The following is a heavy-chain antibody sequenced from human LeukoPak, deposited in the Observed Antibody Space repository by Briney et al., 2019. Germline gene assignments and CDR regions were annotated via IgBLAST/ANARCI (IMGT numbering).Heavy chain of an antibody. D-gene: IGHD6-6*01. CDR3: ARHLSGYISSLAY. CDR1: RFTFSNYW. J-gene: IGHJ4*02. V-gene: IGHV3-74*01. Sequence: GGSLRLSCAASRFTFSNYWMHWVRQAPGKGLVWVSRINSDGTSTSYADSVKGRFTISRDNAKNTLYLQMNSLRAEDTAVYYCARHLSGYISSLAYWGQGTLVTVSS. CDR2: INSDGTST.